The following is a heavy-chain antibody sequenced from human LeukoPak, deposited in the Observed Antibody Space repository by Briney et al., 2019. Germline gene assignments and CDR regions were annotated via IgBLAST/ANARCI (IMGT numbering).Heavy chain of an antibody. J-gene: IGHJ6*02. CDR1: GYTFTGYH. V-gene: IGHV1-2*02. D-gene: IGHD6-13*01. Sequence: GASVKVSCKASGYTFTGYHMHWVRQAPGQGLEWLGWINSNSGDTNYAQNFQGRVTMARDTSISTAYLQWSSLKASDTAMYYCARHPIAAAGAIYYYYGMDVWGQGTLVTVSS. CDR2: INSNSGDT. CDR3: ARHPIAAAGAIYYYYGMDV.